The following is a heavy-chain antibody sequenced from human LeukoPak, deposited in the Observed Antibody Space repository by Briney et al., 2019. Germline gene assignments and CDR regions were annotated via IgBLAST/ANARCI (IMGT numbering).Heavy chain of an antibody. D-gene: IGHD1-1*01. J-gene: IGHJ4*02. V-gene: IGHV4-59*01. Sequence: SETLSLTCTVSGGAISSYYWSWIRQPPGKGLEWIGYIYYSGSTNYNPSLKSRVTISVDTSKNQFSLKLSSVTAADTAVYYCASAPRERGYFDYWGQGTLVTVSS. CDR2: IYYSGST. CDR3: ASAPRERGYFDY. CDR1: GGAISSYY.